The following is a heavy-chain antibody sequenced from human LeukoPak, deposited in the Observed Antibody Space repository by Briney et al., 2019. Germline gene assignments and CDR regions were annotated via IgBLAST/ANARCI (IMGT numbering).Heavy chain of an antibody. Sequence: PGGSLRLSCAASGFIFSSYGMSWVRQAAEKGLEWVSAISGSGGTTYYADSVKGRFTVSKDNSKTTLYLQMNSLSAEDTAVYYCVKVDGYNSDAFDMWGLGTMVTVSS. CDR2: ISGSGGTT. CDR3: VKVDGYNSDAFDM. D-gene: IGHD5-24*01. V-gene: IGHV3-23*01. CDR1: GFIFSSYG. J-gene: IGHJ3*02.